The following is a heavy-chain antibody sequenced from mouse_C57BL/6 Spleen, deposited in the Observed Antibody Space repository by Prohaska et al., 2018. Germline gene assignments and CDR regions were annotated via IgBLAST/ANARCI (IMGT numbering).Heavy chain of an antibody. Sequence: HGKSLEWIGDINPNNGGTSYNQKFKGKATLTVDKSSSTAYMELRSLTSEDSAVYYCAWDYSNYWGQGTTLTVSS. D-gene: IGHD2-5*01. V-gene: IGHV1-26*01. J-gene: IGHJ2*01. CDR2: INPNNGGT. CDR3: AWDYSNY.